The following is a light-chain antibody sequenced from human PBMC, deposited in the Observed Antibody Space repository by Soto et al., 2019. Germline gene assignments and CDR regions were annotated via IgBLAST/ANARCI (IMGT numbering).Light chain of an antibody. Sequence: EIVLTQSPGTLSLSPGERATLSCRASQSVSSSYLAWYQQKPGQAPRLLIYGASSRATGIPDRFSGSGSGTDSTLTISRLEPEDFGVYYCQQYGSSPWTFGQGTKVDIK. V-gene: IGKV3-20*01. CDR3: QQYGSSPWT. CDR2: GAS. CDR1: QSVSSSY. J-gene: IGKJ1*01.